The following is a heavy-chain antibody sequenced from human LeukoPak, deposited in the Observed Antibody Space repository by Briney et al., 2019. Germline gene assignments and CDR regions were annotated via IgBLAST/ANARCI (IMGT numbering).Heavy chain of an antibody. CDR3: ARGDCSSTSCHAP. V-gene: IGHV3-33*01. Sequence: GGSLRLSCAASGFTFSSYGMHWVRQAPGKGLEWVAVIWYDGSNKYYADSVKGRFTTSRDNSKNTPYLQMNSLRAEDTAVYYCARGDCSSTSCHAPWGQGTLVTVSS. CDR2: IWYDGSNK. CDR1: GFTFSSYG. J-gene: IGHJ5*02. D-gene: IGHD2-2*01.